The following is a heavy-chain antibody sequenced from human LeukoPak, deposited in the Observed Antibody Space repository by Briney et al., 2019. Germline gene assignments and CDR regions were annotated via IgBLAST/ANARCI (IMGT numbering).Heavy chain of an antibody. CDR2: ISGSGGST. J-gene: IGHJ5*02. Sequence: GGSLRLSCAASGFTFSTYTMNWVRQAPGKGLEWVSAISGSGGSTYYADSVKGRFTISRDNSKNTLYLQMNSLRAEDTAVYYCAIDWGHAEWFDPWGQGTLVTVSS. V-gene: IGHV3-23*01. CDR1: GFTFSTYT. CDR3: AIDWGHAEWFDP. D-gene: IGHD3-16*01.